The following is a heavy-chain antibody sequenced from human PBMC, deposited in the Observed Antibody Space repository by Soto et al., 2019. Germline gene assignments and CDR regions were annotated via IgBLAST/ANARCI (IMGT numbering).Heavy chain of an antibody. V-gene: IGHV4-4*02. CDR2: IYHSGST. Sequence: SETLSLTCAVSGGSISSSNWWSWVRQPPGKGLEWIGEIYHSGSTNYNPSLKSRVTISVDKSKNQFSLKLSSVTAADTAVYYCARDDEGGSYCDLGYWGQGTLVTVSS. D-gene: IGHD3-10*01. J-gene: IGHJ4*02. CDR1: GGSISSSNW. CDR3: ARDDEGGSYCDLGY.